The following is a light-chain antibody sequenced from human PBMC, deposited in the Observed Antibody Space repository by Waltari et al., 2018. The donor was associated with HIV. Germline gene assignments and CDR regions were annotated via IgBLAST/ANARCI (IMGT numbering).Light chain of an antibody. CDR2: EVS. J-gene: IGLJ3*02. Sequence: QSALTQPPSASGSPGQSVTISCTGTSSDVGGYNYVSWYQHHPGKAPKLMIYEVSKRPSGVPDRFSGSKSGSTASLTVSGLQAEDEAYYYCSSYAGSNNRWVFGGGTKLTAL. V-gene: IGLV2-8*01. CDR3: SSYAGSNNRWV. CDR1: SSDVGGYNY.